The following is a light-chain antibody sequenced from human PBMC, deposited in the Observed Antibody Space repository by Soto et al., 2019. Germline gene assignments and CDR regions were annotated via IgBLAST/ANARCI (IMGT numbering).Light chain of an antibody. CDR2: DAT. V-gene: IGKV3-11*01. CDR1: QSVSRY. J-gene: IGKJ4*01. CDR3: QQLMHWPPLT. Sequence: EVVLTQSPATLSLSPGDRATLSCRASQSVSRYLAWYQQKPGQAHRLLIYDATNRATGVPARFSGSGSETDCTLTISSLEAEDFAVYYCQQLMHWPPLTFGGGTKVEIK.